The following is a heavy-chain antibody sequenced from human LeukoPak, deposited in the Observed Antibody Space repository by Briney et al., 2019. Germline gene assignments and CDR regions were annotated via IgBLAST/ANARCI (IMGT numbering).Heavy chain of an antibody. D-gene: IGHD4-17*01. CDR3: ARLSTVTTPGGVDY. V-gene: IGHV1-69*02. J-gene: IGHJ4*02. CDR2: IIPILGIA. CDR1: GGTFSSYT. Sequence: ASVKVSCKASGGTFSSYTISWVRQAPGQGLEWMGRIIPILGIANYAQKFQGRVTITADKSTSTAYMELSSLGSEDTAVYYCARLSTVTTPGGVDYWGQGTLVTVSS.